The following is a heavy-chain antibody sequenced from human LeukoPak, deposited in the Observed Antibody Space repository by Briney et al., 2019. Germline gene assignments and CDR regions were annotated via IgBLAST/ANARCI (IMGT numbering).Heavy chain of an antibody. CDR1: GSTFSSYS. Sequence: GGSLRLSCAASGSTFSSYSMNWVRQAPGKGLEWVSSISSSSSYIYYADSVKGRFTISRDNAKNSLYLQMNSLRAEDTAVYYCARLGGMTTVTTRVIFGLDYWGQGTLVTVSS. D-gene: IGHD4-11*01. V-gene: IGHV3-21*01. J-gene: IGHJ4*02. CDR3: ARLGGMTTVTTRVIFGLDY. CDR2: ISSSSSYI.